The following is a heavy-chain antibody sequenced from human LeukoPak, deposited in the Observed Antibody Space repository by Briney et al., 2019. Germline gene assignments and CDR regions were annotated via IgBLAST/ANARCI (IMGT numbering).Heavy chain of an antibody. V-gene: IGHV1-58*01. D-gene: IGHD6-19*01. Sequence: SVKVSCKASGFTFTSSAVQWVRQARGQRLEWIGWIVVGSGNTNYAQKFQERVTITRGMSTSTAYMELSSLRSEDTAVYYCAAENGWDDAFDIWGQGTMVTVSS. CDR2: IVVGSGNT. CDR1: GFTFTSSA. CDR3: AAENGWDDAFDI. J-gene: IGHJ3*02.